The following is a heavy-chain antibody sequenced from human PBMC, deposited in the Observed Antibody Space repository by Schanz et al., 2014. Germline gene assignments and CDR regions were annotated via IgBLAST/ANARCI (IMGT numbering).Heavy chain of an antibody. Sequence: VQLVESGGGVVQPGRSLRLSCAAYGFTLSSYAMHWVRQAPGKGLEWVSSISSSGSYIHYADSVKGRFTISRDNSKNTLYLQMNSLRAEDTAVYYCAKDSTHIDIVLVPTAIDYWGQGTLVTVSS. V-gene: IGHV3-21*01. J-gene: IGHJ4*02. CDR2: ISSSGSYI. D-gene: IGHD2-2*01. CDR1: GFTLSSYA. CDR3: AKDSTHIDIVLVPTAIDY.